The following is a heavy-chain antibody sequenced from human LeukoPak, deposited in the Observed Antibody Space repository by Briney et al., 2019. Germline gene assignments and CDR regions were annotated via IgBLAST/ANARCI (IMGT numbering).Heavy chain of an antibody. CDR3: ARDSGHRRSLDV. CDR1: GGSISSYY. CDR2: IYYSGIT. V-gene: IGHV4-59*01. J-gene: IGHJ6*02. Sequence: PSETLSLTCTVSGGSISSYYWSWIRQPPGKGLEWIGDIYYSGITNYNSSLKSRVTISVDTSGNQFSLKLSSVTAADTAVYYCARDSGHRRSLDVWGQGTTVAVSS.